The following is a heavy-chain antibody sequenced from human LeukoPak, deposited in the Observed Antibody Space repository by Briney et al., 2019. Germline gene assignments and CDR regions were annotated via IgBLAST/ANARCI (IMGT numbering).Heavy chain of an antibody. V-gene: IGHV1-69*02. D-gene: IGHD3-22*01. Sequence: SMKVSCKASGGTFSSYTISWVRQAPGQGLEWMGRIIPILGIANYAQKFQGRVTITADKSTSTAYMELSSLRSEDTAVYYCARYYDSSGYYYGYWGQGTLVTVSS. CDR1: GGTFSSYT. J-gene: IGHJ4*02. CDR2: IIPILGIA. CDR3: ARYYDSSGYYYGY.